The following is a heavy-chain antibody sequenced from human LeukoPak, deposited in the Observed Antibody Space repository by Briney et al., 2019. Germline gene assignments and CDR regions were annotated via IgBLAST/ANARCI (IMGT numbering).Heavy chain of an antibody. V-gene: IGHV1-18*01. CDR1: GYTFNNYG. J-gene: IGHJ4*02. CDR3: ARAPLWRASKNDIVVVVAAQDY. Sequence: GASVKVSCKASGYTFNNYGISWVRQAPGQGLEWMGWISAYSGNTDYAHNVQGRVTMTTDTSTSTAYMELMSLRSDDTAVYYCARAPLWRASKNDIVVVVAAQDYWGQGTLVTVSS. D-gene: IGHD2-15*01. CDR2: ISAYSGNT.